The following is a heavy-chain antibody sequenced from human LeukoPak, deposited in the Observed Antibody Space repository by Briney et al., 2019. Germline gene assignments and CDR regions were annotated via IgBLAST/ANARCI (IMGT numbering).Heavy chain of an antibody. CDR3: ARGAQFTIFEPFDP. V-gene: IGHV1-46*01. CDR2: INPVDGST. J-gene: IGHJ5*02. CDR1: GYTFTTYF. D-gene: IGHD3-3*01. Sequence: ASVKVSCKASGYTFTTYFMYWVRQAPGRGLEWMGIINPVDGSTTYAQKFQGRVTLTRDMSTSIVYMELSSLKSEDTAVYYCARGAQFTIFEPFDPWGQGTLVTVSS.